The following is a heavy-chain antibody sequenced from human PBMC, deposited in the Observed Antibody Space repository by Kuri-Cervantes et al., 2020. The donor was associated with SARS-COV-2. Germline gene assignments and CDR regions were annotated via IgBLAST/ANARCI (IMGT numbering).Heavy chain of an antibody. CDR3: ARDTRRGYSYGYGFDY. Sequence: GGSLRLSCAASGFTFMNAWMTWVRQAPGKGLEWVANIKQDGSEKYYVDSVKGRFTISKDNAKNSLYLQMNSLRAEDTAVYYCARDTRRGYSYGYGFDYWGQGTLVTVSS. CDR1: GFTFMNAW. V-gene: IGHV3-7*01. D-gene: IGHD5-18*01. CDR2: IKQDGSEK. J-gene: IGHJ4*02.